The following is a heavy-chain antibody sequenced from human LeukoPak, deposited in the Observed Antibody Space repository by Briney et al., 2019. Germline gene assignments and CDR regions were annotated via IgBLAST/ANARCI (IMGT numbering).Heavy chain of an antibody. CDR2: IYTSGST. J-gene: IGHJ5*02. V-gene: IGHV4-4*07. Sequence: SETLSLTCTVSGGSISSYYWSWIRQPAGKGLEWIGRIYTSGSTNYNPSLKSRVTMSVDTSKNQFSLKLSSVTAADTAVYYCAREGILVQYYDFWSGYNRRNWFDPWGQGTLVTVSS. CDR3: AREGILVQYYDFWSGYNRRNWFDP. D-gene: IGHD3-3*01. CDR1: GGSISSYY.